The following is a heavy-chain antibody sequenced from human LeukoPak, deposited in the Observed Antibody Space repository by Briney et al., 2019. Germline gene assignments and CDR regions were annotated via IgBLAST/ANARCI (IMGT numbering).Heavy chain of an antibody. Sequence: PGGSLRLSCTASGLTFSTSGFNWVRQDPGKRLEWVASIGPTGSDRYHADSIKGRFTISRDNANNFLYLQMNSLRAEDTAVYYCATETNGRHYDYWGQGTLLTVSS. CDR1: GLTFSTSG. D-gene: IGHD1-14*01. V-gene: IGHV3-21*06. J-gene: IGHJ4*02. CDR2: IGPTGSDR. CDR3: ATETNGRHYDY.